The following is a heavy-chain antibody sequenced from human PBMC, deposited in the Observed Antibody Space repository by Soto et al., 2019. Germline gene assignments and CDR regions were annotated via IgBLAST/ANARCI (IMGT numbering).Heavy chain of an antibody. Sequence: SSETLSLTCTVYGGSISSYYWSWIRQPPGKGLEWIGYIYYSGSTNYNPSLKSRVTISVDTSKNQFSLKLSSVTAADTAVYYCATSLYGDYTTFDYWGQGTLVTVSS. CDR3: ATSLYGDYTTFDY. V-gene: IGHV4-59*01. J-gene: IGHJ4*02. CDR2: IYYSGST. D-gene: IGHD4-17*01. CDR1: GGSISSYY.